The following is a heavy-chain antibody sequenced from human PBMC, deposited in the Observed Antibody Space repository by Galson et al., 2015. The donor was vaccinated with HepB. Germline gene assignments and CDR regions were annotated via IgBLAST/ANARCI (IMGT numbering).Heavy chain of an antibody. V-gene: IGHV3-33*01. CDR2: LWFDGSNK. CDR1: GFTFSNYG. Sequence: SLRLSCAASGFTFSNYGMHWVRQAPGKGLEWVAGLWFDGSNKKYADSVKGRFTISRDNSKNTLFLQMSSLRAEDTAVYYCARDRNYYDSSGYYESSNYYYGMDVWGQGTTVTVSS. CDR3: ARDRNYYDSSGYYESSNYYYGMDV. D-gene: IGHD3-22*01. J-gene: IGHJ6*02.